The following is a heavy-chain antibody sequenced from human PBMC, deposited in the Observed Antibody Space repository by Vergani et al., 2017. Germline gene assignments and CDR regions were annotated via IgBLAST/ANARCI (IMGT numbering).Heavy chain of an antibody. J-gene: IGHJ4*02. CDR3: ASKRGACRAAYCHSYDF. Sequence: QVQLQESGPGLVKPSETLSLTCTVSGDSVISTDYHWGWIRQPPGKGLEWIGSIDYSGSTSYNPSLESRISISFETPKNHFSLRLTSVTAADTAFYYCASKRGACRAAYCHSYDFWVPGTLVGVSS. CDR2: IDYSGST. D-gene: IGHD2-15*01. CDR1: GDSVISTDYH. V-gene: IGHV4-39*01.